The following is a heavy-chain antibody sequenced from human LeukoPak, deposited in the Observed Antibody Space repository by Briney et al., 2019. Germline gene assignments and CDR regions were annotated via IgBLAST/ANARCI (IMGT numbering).Heavy chain of an antibody. J-gene: IGHJ4*02. D-gene: IGHD2-2*03. CDR3: AGDWIDRSLDY. V-gene: IGHV3-66*01. CDR1: GFTVSSNY. CDR2: LYSSGST. Sequence: PGGSLRLSCAASGFTVSSNYMSWVRRAPGKGLEWVSVLYSSGSTYYADSVKGRFTISRDNSKNTVYLQMNSLRAEDTAVYYCAGDWIDRSLDYWGQGTLVTVSS.